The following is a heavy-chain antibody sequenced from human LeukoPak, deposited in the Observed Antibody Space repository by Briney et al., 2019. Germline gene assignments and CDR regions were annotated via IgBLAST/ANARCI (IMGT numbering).Heavy chain of an antibody. CDR1: GYAFTNYG. CDR2: ISTFNGNT. Sequence: ASVKVSCKASGYAFTNYGITWVRQAPGQGLEWLGWISTFNGNTHYAQKLQDRVTMNTDTSTSTAYLALRSLSSDDTAVHFCARRPLIGNGYFDPWGQGTLVTVSS. D-gene: IGHD4-23*01. CDR3: ARRPLIGNGYFDP. V-gene: IGHV1-18*01. J-gene: IGHJ4*02.